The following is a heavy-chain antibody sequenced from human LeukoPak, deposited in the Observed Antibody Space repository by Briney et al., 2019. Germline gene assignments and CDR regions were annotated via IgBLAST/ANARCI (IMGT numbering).Heavy chain of an antibody. D-gene: IGHD6-13*01. J-gene: IGHJ6*03. Sequence: SQTLSLTCTVSGGSISSGSYYWSWIRQPDGKGLECIGRIYTTGSTDYNPSLKSRVTISVDTSKNQFSLQLNSVTPEDTAVYYCALLAAGIDHYMDVWGKGTTVTVSS. CDR1: GGSISSGSYY. CDR2: IYTTGST. CDR3: ALLAAGIDHYMDV. V-gene: IGHV4-61*02.